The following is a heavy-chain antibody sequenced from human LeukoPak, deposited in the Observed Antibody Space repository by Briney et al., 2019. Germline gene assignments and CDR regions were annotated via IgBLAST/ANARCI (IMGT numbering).Heavy chain of an antibody. CDR3: ARGSGWYFY. V-gene: IGHV4-59*01. D-gene: IGHD6-19*01. CDR1: GGSISSYY. Sequence: SETLSLTCTVSGGSISSYYWSWIRQPPGKGLEWIGYIYYSGSTNYNPSLRSRVTISVDTSKNQFSLKLSSVTAADTAVYFCARGSGWYFYWGQGTLVTVSS. CDR2: IYYSGST. J-gene: IGHJ4*02.